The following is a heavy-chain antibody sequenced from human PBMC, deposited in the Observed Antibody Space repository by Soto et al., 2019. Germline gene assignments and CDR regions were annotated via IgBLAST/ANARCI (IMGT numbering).Heavy chain of an antibody. V-gene: IGHV3-72*01. D-gene: IGHD6-19*01. CDR1: GLIFSDYH. CDR3: AMLGGWSGGSNDMDV. J-gene: IGHJ6*02. CDR2: IRRKANSYTT. Sequence: EVQLVESGGGLVQPGGSLRLSCAASGLIFSDYHMDWVRQAPGKGLEWVGRIRRKANSYTTEYAASVKGRFTISRDDAKNSLYLQMDSLKTEDTAAYYCAMLGGWSGGSNDMDVWCQGTTVTVSS.